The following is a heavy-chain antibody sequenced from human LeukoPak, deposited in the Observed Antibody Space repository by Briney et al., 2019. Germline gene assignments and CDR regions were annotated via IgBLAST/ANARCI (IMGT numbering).Heavy chain of an antibody. CDR2: IYYSGST. CDR3: ARRAQNYYDSSGNWYFDL. Sequence: SETLSLTCAVYGGSFSGYYWSWIRQPPGKGLEWIGYIYYSGSTNYNPSPKSRVTISVDTSKNQFSLKLSSVTAADTAVYYCARRAQNYYDSSGNWYFDLWGRGTLVTVSS. J-gene: IGHJ2*01. D-gene: IGHD3-22*01. CDR1: GGSFSGYY. V-gene: IGHV4-59*08.